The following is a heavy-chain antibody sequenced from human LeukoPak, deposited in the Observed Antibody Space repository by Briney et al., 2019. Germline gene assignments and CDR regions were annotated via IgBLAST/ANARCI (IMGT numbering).Heavy chain of an antibody. V-gene: IGHV1-2*02. CDR2: INPNSGGT. Sequence: ASVKVSCKASGYTFTSYYLHWVRQAPGQGLEMMGWINPNSGGTNYAQKFQGRVTMTRDTSISTAYMELSRLRSDDTAVYYCARGDKDIVVVPAAMQGRYYYYYMDVWGKGTTVTVSS. J-gene: IGHJ6*03. CDR1: GYTFTSYY. CDR3: ARGDKDIVVVPAAMQGRYYYYYMDV. D-gene: IGHD2-2*01.